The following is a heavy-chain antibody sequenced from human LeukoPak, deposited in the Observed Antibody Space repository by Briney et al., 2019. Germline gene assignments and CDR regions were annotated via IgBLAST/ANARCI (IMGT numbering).Heavy chain of an antibody. D-gene: IGHD3-22*01. CDR1: GGTFSSYA. V-gene: IGHV1-69*04. Sequence: VASVKVSCKASGGTFSSYAISWVRQAPGQGLEWMGRIIPILGIANYAQKFQGRVTITADKSTSTAYMELSSLRSEDTAVYYCARDGYYDSSGYYYNYWGQGTLVTVSS. CDR2: IIPILGIA. J-gene: IGHJ4*02. CDR3: ARDGYYDSSGYYYNY.